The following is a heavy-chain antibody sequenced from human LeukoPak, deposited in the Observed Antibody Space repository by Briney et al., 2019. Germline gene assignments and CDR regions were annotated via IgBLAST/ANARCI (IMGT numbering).Heavy chain of an antibody. D-gene: IGHD1-26*01. Sequence: GGSLRLSCAASGFTISAYDINWVSQAPGRGLEWVSYISSSGSTIYYADSVKGRFTISRDNAKNLLYLQMNSLRAEDTAVYYCARATSGNGMDVWGKGTTVTVSS. V-gene: IGHV3-48*03. CDR2: ISSSGSTI. CDR3: ARATSGNGMDV. CDR1: GFTISAYD. J-gene: IGHJ6*04.